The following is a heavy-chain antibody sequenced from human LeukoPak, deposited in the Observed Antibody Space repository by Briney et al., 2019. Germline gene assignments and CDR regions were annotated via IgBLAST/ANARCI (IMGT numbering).Heavy chain of an antibody. CDR1: GYTFTSYY. D-gene: IGHD3-16*01. V-gene: IGHV1-46*01. J-gene: IGHJ4*02. CDR2: INPSGGST. CDR3: ANLWGGGDFDY. Sequence: GASVKVSCKASGYTFTSYYMHWVRQAPGQGLEWMGIINPSGGSTSYAQKFQGRVTMTRDTSTSTVYMELSSLRSEDTAVYYCANLWGGGDFDYWGQGTLVTVSS.